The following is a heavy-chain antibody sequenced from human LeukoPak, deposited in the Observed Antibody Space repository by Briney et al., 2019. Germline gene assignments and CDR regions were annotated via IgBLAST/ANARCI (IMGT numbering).Heavy chain of an antibody. CDR3: ARNNQSVEYFDY. CDR2: INPSGGST. CDR1: GYTFTSYD. J-gene: IGHJ4*02. Sequence: ASVKVSCKASGYTFTSYDINWVRQATGQGLEWMGIINPSGGSTSYAQKFQGRVTMTRDMSTSTVYMELSSLRSEDTAVYYCARNNQSVEYFDYWGQGTLVTVSS. D-gene: IGHD1-14*01. V-gene: IGHV1-46*01.